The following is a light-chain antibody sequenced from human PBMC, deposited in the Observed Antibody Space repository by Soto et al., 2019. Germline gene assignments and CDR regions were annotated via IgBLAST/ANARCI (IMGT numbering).Light chain of an antibody. CDR2: QVS. J-gene: IGLJ1*01. CDR1: SSDVGGHDY. CDR3: FSHSDSTPFYV. V-gene: IGLV2-14*03. Sequence: QSALTQPASVSGSPGQSITISCSGTSSDVGGHDYVSWYQQHPGKAPKLTIFQVSRRPSGVSNRFSASKSGNTASLTISGPQVEDEAEYFCFSHSDSTPFYVFGSGTKLTVL.